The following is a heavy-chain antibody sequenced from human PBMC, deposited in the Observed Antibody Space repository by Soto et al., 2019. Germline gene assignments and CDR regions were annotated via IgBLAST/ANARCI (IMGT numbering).Heavy chain of an antibody. Sequence: QVQLVQSGAEVKKPAASVKVSCKASGYTFTSYGIIWVRQAPGQGLEWMGWISACNGNTKYAHKLQGRVIMTTDTSTSTAYMELGSLRSDDTAVYYCAGDLAVALIDYWGQGTLVTVSS. J-gene: IGHJ4*02. V-gene: IGHV1-18*01. CDR1: GYTFTSYG. D-gene: IGHD6-19*01. CDR2: ISACNGNT. CDR3: AGDLAVALIDY.